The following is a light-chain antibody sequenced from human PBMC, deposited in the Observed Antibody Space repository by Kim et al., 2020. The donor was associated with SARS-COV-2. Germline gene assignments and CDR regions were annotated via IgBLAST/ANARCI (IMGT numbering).Light chain of an antibody. J-gene: IGLJ1*01. CDR1: SSDVGGFNY. Sequence: GQSITISCTGTSSDVGGFNYVSWYQQHPGKVPKLMIYDVSNRPSGVSDRFSGSKSGNTASLTISGLQAEDGADYYCSSYTSDSTYVFGTRTKVTVL. CDR2: DVS. V-gene: IGLV2-14*03. CDR3: SSYTSDSTYV.